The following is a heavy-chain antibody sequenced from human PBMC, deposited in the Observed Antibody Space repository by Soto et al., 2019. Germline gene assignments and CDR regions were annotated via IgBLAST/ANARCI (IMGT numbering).Heavy chain of an antibody. D-gene: IGHD3-10*01. J-gene: IGHJ5*02. Sequence: PGESLKISCKGSGYSFTSYWIGWVRQMPGKGLEWMGIIYPGDSDTRYSPSFQGQVTISAVKSISTAYLQWSSLKASDTAMYYCARLVWFGELLQLNWFDPWGQGTLVTVSS. CDR3: ARLVWFGELLQLNWFDP. V-gene: IGHV5-51*01. CDR1: GYSFTSYW. CDR2: IYPGDSDT.